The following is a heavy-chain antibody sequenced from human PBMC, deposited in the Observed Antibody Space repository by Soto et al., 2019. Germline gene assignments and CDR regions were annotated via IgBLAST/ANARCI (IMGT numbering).Heavy chain of an antibody. CDR3: ARGTRVVVPAAIVDYFDY. Sequence: ASVKVSFKASGYTFPGYYMHWVRQAPGQGLEWMGWINPNSGGTNYAQKFQGWVTMTRDTSISTAYMELSRLRSDDTAVYYCARGTRVVVPAAIVDYFDYWGQGTLVTVSS. V-gene: IGHV1-2*04. J-gene: IGHJ4*02. CDR1: GYTFPGYY. CDR2: INPNSGGT. D-gene: IGHD2-2*01.